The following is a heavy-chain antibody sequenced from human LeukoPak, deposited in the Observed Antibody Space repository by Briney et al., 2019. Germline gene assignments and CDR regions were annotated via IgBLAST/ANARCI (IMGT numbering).Heavy chain of an antibody. CDR1: GFTFSDYY. Sequence: GGSLRLSCAASGFTFSDYYMSWIRQAPGKGLEWVSYISSSGSTIYYADSVKGRFTISRDNAKNSLYLQMNSLRAEDTAVYYCAREKQWLVRYYYGMDVWGQGTTVTVSS. V-gene: IGHV3-11*01. CDR2: ISSSGSTI. D-gene: IGHD6-19*01. CDR3: AREKQWLVRYYYGMDV. J-gene: IGHJ6*02.